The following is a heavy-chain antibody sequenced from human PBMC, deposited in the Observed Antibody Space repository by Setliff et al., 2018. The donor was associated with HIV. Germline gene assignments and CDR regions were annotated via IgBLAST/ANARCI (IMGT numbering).Heavy chain of an antibody. CDR2: IHPVDYDT. CDR1: GYSFTSTW. CDR3: ARHRHTAACTLDAFDI. Sequence: GKSLKISCKGSGYSFTSTWIGWVRQMPGKGLEWMGIIHPVDYDTRYSPSFQGQVNISADKSISTAYLQWSTLKASDTAIYYCARHRHTAACTLDAFDIWGQGTVVTV. V-gene: IGHV5-51*01. J-gene: IGHJ3*02. D-gene: IGHD6-13*01.